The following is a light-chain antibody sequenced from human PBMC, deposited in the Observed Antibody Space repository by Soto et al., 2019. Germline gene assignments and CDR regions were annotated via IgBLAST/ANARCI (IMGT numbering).Light chain of an antibody. CDR2: AVS. CDR3: SSYTSSSTPYV. V-gene: IGLV2-14*01. Sequence: QSVLPQPDSVSGSPGQSITLSCTGTSSDVGVYNYVSWYQQHPGNAPQLMIYAVSNRPAGVSNRFSGSKSGNTASLTISGLQAEDEADYYGSSYTSSSTPYVFGNGTKLTVL. J-gene: IGLJ1*01. CDR1: SSDVGVYNY.